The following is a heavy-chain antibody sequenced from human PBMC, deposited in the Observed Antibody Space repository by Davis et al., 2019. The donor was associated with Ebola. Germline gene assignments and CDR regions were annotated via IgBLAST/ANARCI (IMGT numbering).Heavy chain of an antibody. CDR1: GYTFTGYY. CDR2: INPNSGGT. D-gene: IGHD2-2*02. Sequence: AASVKVSCKASGYTFTGYYMHWVRQAPGQGLEWMGRINPNSGGTNYAQKFQGRVTMTRDTSISTAYMELSRLRSDDTAVYYCARGSRASSIVLVPAAIGAFDIWGQGTMVTVSS. V-gene: IGHV1-2*06. CDR3: ARGSRASSIVLVPAAIGAFDI. J-gene: IGHJ3*02.